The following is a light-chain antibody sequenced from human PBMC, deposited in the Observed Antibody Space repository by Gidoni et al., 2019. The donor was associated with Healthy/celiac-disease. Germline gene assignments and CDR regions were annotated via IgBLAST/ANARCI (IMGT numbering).Light chain of an antibody. CDR1: QSISSC. V-gene: IGKV1-5*03. Sequence: DIQMTQSPSTLSASVGDRVTLSCRASQSISSCVAWYQQKPGKAPKLRIYKASSVESGVPSPFSGIGSGTEFTLTISSRQPDDFATYYCQQYNSYPWTFGQGTKVEIK. J-gene: IGKJ1*01. CDR3: QQYNSYPWT. CDR2: KAS.